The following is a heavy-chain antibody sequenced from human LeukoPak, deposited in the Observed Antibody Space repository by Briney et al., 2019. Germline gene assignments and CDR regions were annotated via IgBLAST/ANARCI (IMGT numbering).Heavy chain of an antibody. CDR1: GFTFSSYG. CDR3: AKGSMVRGVIMWDYFDY. V-gene: IGHV3-30*02. J-gene: IGHJ4*02. D-gene: IGHD3-10*01. CDR2: IRYDGSNK. Sequence: TGGSLRLSCAASGFTFSSYGMHWVRQAPGKGLEWVAFIRYDGSNKYYADSVKGRFTISRDNSENTLYLQMNSLRAEDTAVYYCAKGSMVRGVIMWDYFDYWGQGTLVTVSS.